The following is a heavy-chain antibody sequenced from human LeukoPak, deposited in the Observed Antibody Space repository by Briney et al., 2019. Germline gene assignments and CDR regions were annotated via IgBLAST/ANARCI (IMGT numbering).Heavy chain of an antibody. CDR2: IIPIFGIA. D-gene: IGHD2-2*01. V-gene: IGHV1-69*04. Sequence: ASVKVSCKASGGTFSSYAISWVRQAPGQGLEWMGRIIPIFGIANYAQKFQGRVTITADKSTSTAYMELSSLRSEDTAVYYCARDPYCSSTSCSYRNYYGMDVWGQGTTVTVSS. J-gene: IGHJ6*02. CDR3: ARDPYCSSTSCSYRNYYGMDV. CDR1: GGTFSSYA.